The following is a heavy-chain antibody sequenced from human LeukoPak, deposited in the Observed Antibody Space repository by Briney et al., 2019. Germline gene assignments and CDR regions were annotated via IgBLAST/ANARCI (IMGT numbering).Heavy chain of an antibody. V-gene: IGHV3-33*01. CDR3: TRDGRVAYEMDV. D-gene: IGHD2-15*01. Sequence: TGGSLRLSCAASGFTFRSHGMHWVRQAPGKGLEWVAGIWYDGSNEDYADSVKGRFTISRDNAKNSLYLQMNSLRAEDTAVYYCTRDGRVAYEMDVWGQGTTVTVSS. CDR1: GFTFRSHG. CDR2: IWYDGSNE. J-gene: IGHJ6*02.